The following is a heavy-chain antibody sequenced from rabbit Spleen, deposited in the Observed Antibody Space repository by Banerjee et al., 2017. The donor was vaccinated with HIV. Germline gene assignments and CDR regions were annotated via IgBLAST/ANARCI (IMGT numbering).Heavy chain of an antibody. J-gene: IGHJ4*01. CDR1: GFDLSSYYY. CDR3: ARDLTSVIGWNFKL. D-gene: IGHD1-1*01. V-gene: IGHV1S45*01. CDR2: INSVTGKS. Sequence: QEQLEESGGGLVKPEGSLTLTCKASGFDLSSYYYMCWVRQAPGKGLEWIACINSVTGKSVYASWAEGRFIMSRTSSTTVTLQMTSLTAADTATYFCARDLTSVIGWNFKLWGPGTLVTVS.